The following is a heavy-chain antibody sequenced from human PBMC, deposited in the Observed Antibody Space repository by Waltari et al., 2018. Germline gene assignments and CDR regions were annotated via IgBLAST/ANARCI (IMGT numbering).Heavy chain of an antibody. CDR1: GDSISGTYW. J-gene: IGHJ4*02. Sequence: QVQLQESGPGLVKPLGTLSVTCAVSGDSISGTYWWSWVRQPPGKGLEWIGQIHGSGRSNYNPSLESRVTVSIDTSNNHFSLKVTSATAADTAVYYCARDRGRGLYLDSWGQGTLVTVSP. D-gene: IGHD2-15*01. CDR3: ARDRGRGLYLDS. CDR2: IHGSGRS. V-gene: IGHV4-4*02.